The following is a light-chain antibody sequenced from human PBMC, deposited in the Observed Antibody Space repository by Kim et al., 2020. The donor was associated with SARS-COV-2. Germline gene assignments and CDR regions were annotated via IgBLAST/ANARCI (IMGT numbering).Light chain of an antibody. V-gene: IGKV1-27*01. Sequence: DIQMTQSPSSLSASVGDTVTITCRASQGISNYLAWYQERPGKVPRLLIYGASTLQSGVPSRFSGSGSGTDFTLTISSLQPEDVAIYYCQKYDNAPLTFGRGTKVDIK. J-gene: IGKJ4*01. CDR1: QGISNY. CDR2: GAS. CDR3: QKYDNAPLT.